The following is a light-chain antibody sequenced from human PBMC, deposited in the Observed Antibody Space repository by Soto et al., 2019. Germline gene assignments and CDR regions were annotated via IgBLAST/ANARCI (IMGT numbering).Light chain of an antibody. CDR2: AAS. V-gene: IGKV1-5*01. Sequence: DIQMTQSPSTLSASVGDRVTITCRASQSISSWLAWYQQKPGKAPKLLIYAASARATGIPARFSGSGSGTEFTLTISSLESEDSAVYYCQQYSSWPPWTFGRGTKVDIK. CDR3: QQYSSWPPWT. CDR1: QSISSW. J-gene: IGKJ1*01.